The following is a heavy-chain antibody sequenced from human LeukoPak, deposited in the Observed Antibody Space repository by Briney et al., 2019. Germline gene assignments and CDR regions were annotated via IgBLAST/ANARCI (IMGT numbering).Heavy chain of an antibody. D-gene: IGHD3-22*01. J-gene: IGHJ4*02. V-gene: IGHV1-2*02. CDR2: INPNSGGT. Sequence: ASVKVSCKASGYTFTGYYMHWVRQAPGQGLEWMGWINPNSGGTNYAQKFQGRATMTRDTSISTAYMELSRLRSDDTAVYYCARDPSRSGYYYDWGQGTLVTVSS. CDR1: GYTFTGYY. CDR3: ARDPSRSGYYYD.